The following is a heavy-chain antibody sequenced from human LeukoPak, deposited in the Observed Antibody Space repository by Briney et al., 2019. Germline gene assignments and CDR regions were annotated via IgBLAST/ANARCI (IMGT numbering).Heavy chain of an antibody. Sequence: GGSLRLSCAASGYTFSRDWMHWVRQGPGKGLVWVSRMNSDGSTTNYADSVKGRFTISRDNAKNTLYLQMNSLRAEDTAVYYCVRALMGTSDHWGQGSLVTVSS. CDR2: MNSDGSTT. J-gene: IGHJ4*02. D-gene: IGHD7-27*01. CDR3: VRALMGTSDH. CDR1: GYTFSRDW. V-gene: IGHV3-74*01.